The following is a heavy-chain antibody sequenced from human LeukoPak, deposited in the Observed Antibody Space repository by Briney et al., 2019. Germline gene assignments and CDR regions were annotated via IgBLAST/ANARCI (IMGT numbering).Heavy chain of an antibody. CDR2: IIPIFGTA. CDR1: EGTFSSYA. V-gene: IGHV1-69*13. CDR3: ARDQIAVAGTGDY. Sequence: SVKVSCKASEGTFSSYAISWVRQAPGQGLEWMGGIIPIFGTANYAQKFQGRVTITADESTSTAYMELSSLRSEDTAVYYCARDQIAVAGTGDYWGQGTLVTVSS. J-gene: IGHJ4*02. D-gene: IGHD6-19*01.